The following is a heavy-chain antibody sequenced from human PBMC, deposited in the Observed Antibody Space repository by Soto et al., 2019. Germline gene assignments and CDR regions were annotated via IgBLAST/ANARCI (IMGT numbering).Heavy chain of an antibody. D-gene: IGHD3-3*01. CDR1: GYTFTTYD. CDR3: ARERKFDFWRKGLDV. Sequence: ASVKVSCKASGYTFTTYDINWVRQAPGQGLEWLGWMDPNSGSTGYAQNFQGRITMTRNISRNTAHMELSSLQSEDTVVYYCARERKFDFWRKGLDVWGQGTTVT. J-gene: IGHJ6*02. CDR2: MDPNSGST. V-gene: IGHV1-8*01.